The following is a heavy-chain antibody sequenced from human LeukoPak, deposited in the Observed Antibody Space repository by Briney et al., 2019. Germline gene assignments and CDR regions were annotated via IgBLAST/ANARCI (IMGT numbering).Heavy chain of an antibody. Sequence: SVKVSCKASGGTFSSYAISWVRQAPGQGLEWMGGIIPIFGTANYAQKFQGRVTITADESTSTAYMELSSLRSEDTAVYYCARKTDGDYQYFQHWGQGTLVTVSP. CDR1: GGTFSSYA. CDR3: ARKTDGDYQYFQH. V-gene: IGHV1-69*13. J-gene: IGHJ1*01. CDR2: IIPIFGTA. D-gene: IGHD4-17*01.